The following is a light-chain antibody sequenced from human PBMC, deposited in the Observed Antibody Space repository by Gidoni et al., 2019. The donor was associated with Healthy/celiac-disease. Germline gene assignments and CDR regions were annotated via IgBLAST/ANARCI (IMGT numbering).Light chain of an antibody. Sequence: VLTQSPATLSLSPGERATLSCRASQSVSSYLAWYQQKPGQAPRLLIYDASNRATGIPARFSGSGSGTDFTLTISSLEPEDFAVYYCQQRSNWPLTFGPGTKVDIK. CDR3: QQRSNWPLT. CDR1: QSVSSY. V-gene: IGKV3-11*01. CDR2: DAS. J-gene: IGKJ3*01.